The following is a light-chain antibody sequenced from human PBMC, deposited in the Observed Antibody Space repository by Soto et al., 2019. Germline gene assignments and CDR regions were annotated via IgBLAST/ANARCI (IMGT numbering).Light chain of an antibody. CDR2: DDN. CDR3: ESRDTSVSTCV. V-gene: IGLV1-51*01. Sequence: QSVLTQPPSVSAAPGQKVTISCSGSSTNIGGNSVSWYQQLPRTAPKLLIYDDNKRPSGIPDRFSGSKSGTSATLGITGFQTGQEADYYGESRDTSVSTCVCATGTKVTGL. J-gene: IGLJ1*01. CDR1: STNIGGNS.